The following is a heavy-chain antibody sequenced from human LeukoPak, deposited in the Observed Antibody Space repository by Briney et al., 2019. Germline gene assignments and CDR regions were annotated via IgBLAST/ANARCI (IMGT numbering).Heavy chain of an antibody. CDR1: GFTSISYT. CDR3: AKVPVEGLDDYYFDY. Sequence: GSLRLSCAAPGFTSISYTMSWVGQAPGKGLEWVSVFSASGGSTYYADAVKGRFTISGDDSKNTLKVKMNSLRDEDTTVYYGAKVPVEGLDDYYFDYWGQGTLVIVSS. CDR2: FSASGGST. D-gene: IGHD3-16*01. V-gene: IGHV3-23*01. J-gene: IGHJ4*02.